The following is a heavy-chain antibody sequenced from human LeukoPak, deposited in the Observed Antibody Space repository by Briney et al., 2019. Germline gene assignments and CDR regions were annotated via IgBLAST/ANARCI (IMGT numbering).Heavy chain of an antibody. CDR2: IKQDGSEK. Sequence: GSLRLSSSASAFTFRSYWMSWVRHAPGKGREWVANIKQDGSEKYYVDSVKGRFTISRGNAKNSLYLQMNSLRAEDTAVYYCARVLWLVPDYWGQGTLVTVSS. CDR3: ARVLWLVPDY. V-gene: IGHV3-7*01. CDR1: AFTFRSYW. J-gene: IGHJ4*02. D-gene: IGHD6-19*01.